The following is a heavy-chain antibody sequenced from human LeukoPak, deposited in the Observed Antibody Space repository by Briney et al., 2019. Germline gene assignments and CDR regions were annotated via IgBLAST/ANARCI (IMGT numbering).Heavy chain of an antibody. CDR1: GFTFSSYS. D-gene: IGHD3-3*01. Sequence: GGSLRLSCAASGFTFSSYSMNLARQAPGKGREWVSSISSSSIYIYYADSVKGLFTISRDNAKNSRYLQMNSLRAEDTAVYYCARGVCIPYDFWETSWFDPWGQGTLVTVSS. V-gene: IGHV3-21*01. CDR3: ARGVCIPYDFWETSWFDP. CDR2: ISSSSIYI. J-gene: IGHJ5*02.